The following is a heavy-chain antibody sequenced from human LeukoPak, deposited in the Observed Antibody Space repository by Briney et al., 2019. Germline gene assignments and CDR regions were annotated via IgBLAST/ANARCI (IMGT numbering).Heavy chain of an antibody. CDR3: AKAPVSGYSYGNDAFDI. CDR2: VSGSGGAT. Sequence: GGSLRLSCAASGFTFNKYAMSWVRQAPGMGLEWLSYVSGSGGATYYADSVKGRFTISRDNSKNTLYLQMNSLRAEDTAVYYCAKAPVSGYSYGNDAFDIWGQGTMVTVSS. D-gene: IGHD5-18*01. CDR1: GFTFNKYA. J-gene: IGHJ3*02. V-gene: IGHV3-23*01.